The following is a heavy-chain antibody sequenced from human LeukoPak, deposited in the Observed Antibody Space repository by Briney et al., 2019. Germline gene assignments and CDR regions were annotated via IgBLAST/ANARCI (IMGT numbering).Heavy chain of an antibody. V-gene: IGHV4-38-2*02. Sequence: SETLSLTCTVSGYSISSGYYWGWIRQPPGKGLEWIGNIYHSGSTNHNPSLKSRVTISVDKSKNQLSLKLSSVTAADTAVYYCARDRRYYDSSGYIRGFDYWGQGTLVTVSS. CDR1: GYSISSGYY. J-gene: IGHJ4*02. D-gene: IGHD3-22*01. CDR3: ARDRRYYDSSGYIRGFDY. CDR2: IYHSGST.